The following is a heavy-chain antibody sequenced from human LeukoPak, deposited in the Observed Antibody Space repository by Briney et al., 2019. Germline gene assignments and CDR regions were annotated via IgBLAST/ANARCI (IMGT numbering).Heavy chain of an antibody. CDR1: GFTFSSYS. V-gene: IGHV3-21*01. CDR3: AREDRVGATHYFDY. J-gene: IGHJ4*02. Sequence: GGSLRLSCAASGFTFSSYSMNWVRQAPGKGLEGVSSISSSSSYIYYADSVKGRFTISRDNAKNSLYLQMNSLRAEDTAVYYCAREDRVGATHYFDYWGQGTLVTVSS. CDR2: ISSSSSYI. D-gene: IGHD1-26*01.